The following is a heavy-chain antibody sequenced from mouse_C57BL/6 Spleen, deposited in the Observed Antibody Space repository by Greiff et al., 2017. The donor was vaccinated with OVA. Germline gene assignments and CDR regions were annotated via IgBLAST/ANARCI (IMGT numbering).Heavy chain of an antibody. CDR1: GFSLTSYG. D-gene: IGHD2-4*01. V-gene: IGHV2-2*01. CDR2: IWSGGST. Sequence: VQRVESGPGLVQPSQSLSITCTVSGFSLTSYGVHWVRQSPGKGLEWLGVIWSGGSTDYNAAFISRLRISKDNSKSQVFFKMNSLQADDTAIYYCAVIYYDYPYYFDYWGQGTTLTVSS. J-gene: IGHJ2*01. CDR3: AVIYYDYPYYFDY.